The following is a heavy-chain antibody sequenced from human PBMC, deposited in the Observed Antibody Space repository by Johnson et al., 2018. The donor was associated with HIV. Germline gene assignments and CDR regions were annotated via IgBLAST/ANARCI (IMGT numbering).Heavy chain of an antibody. CDR1: GFTFSNYW. CDR3: ASAYTANI. J-gene: IGHJ3*02. V-gene: IGHV3-74*01. CDR2: INSDGTNT. Sequence: VQLVESGGGLVQPGGSLRLSCAASGFTFSNYWMHWVRQAPGKGLVWVSRINSDGTNTTYADSVKGRFTISRDNARNTLFLQMHSLRAKDTAVYYCASAYTANIWGQGTKVTVSS. D-gene: IGHD2-21*02.